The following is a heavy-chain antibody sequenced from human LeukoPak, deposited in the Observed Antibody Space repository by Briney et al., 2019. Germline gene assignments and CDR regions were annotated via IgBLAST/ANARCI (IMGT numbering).Heavy chain of an antibody. D-gene: IGHD6-19*01. Sequence: GGSLRLSCAASGFTFDDYTMHWVCQVPGKGLEWVSLISWDGGSTYYADSVKGRFTISRDNSKNTLSLQMNSLRPDDTALYYCAGGQMFTSGGFESWGQGALVTVSS. CDR3: AGGQMFTSGGFES. CDR2: ISWDGGST. J-gene: IGHJ4*02. CDR1: GFTFDDYT. V-gene: IGHV3-43*01.